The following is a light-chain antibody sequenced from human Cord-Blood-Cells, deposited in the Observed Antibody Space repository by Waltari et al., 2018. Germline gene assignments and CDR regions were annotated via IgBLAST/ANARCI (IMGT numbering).Light chain of an antibody. V-gene: IGKV3-11*02. CDR1: QSVSSY. J-gene: IGKJ2*01. CDR2: DAS. Sequence: EIVLTLSPATLSLSPGERATLSCRARQSVSSYLAWYQQKPGQAPSLLIYDASNRATGIPARFSGSGSGRDFTLTISSLEPEDFAVYYCQQRSNWPPYTFGQGTKLEIK. CDR3: QQRSNWPPYT.